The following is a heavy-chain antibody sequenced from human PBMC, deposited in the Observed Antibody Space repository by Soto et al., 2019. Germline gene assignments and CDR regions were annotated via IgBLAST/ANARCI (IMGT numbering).Heavy chain of an antibody. Sequence: VQLVQSGAEVKEPGESLKISCKGSGYSFTNYWIGWVRQMPGKGLEWMGFIYPGDSDTRYSPSFQGQVTISADKSISTAYLQWSSLKASDTAMYYCARRRYYGSGNLYYFDYWGQGTLVTVSS. CDR2: IYPGDSDT. CDR3: ARRRYYGSGNLYYFDY. CDR1: GYSFTNYW. V-gene: IGHV5-51*01. J-gene: IGHJ4*02. D-gene: IGHD3-10*01.